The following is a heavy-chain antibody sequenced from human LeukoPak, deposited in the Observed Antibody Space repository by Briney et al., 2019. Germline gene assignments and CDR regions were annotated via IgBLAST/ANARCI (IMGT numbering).Heavy chain of an antibody. J-gene: IGHJ3*02. CDR1: GGTFSSYA. V-gene: IGHV1-69*13. Sequence: GASVKVSCKPSGGTFSSYAISWVRQAPGQGLEWMGGIIPIFGTANYAQKFQGRVTSTADESTSTAYMELSSLRSEDTAVYYCASAEDSSSWPNDAFDIWGQGTMVNVSS. CDR3: ASAEDSSSWPNDAFDI. D-gene: IGHD6-13*01. CDR2: IIPIFGTA.